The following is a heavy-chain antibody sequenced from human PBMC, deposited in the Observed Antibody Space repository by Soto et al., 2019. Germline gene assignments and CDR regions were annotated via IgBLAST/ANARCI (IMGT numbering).Heavy chain of an antibody. CDR2: IGGSGGST. CDR3: AKDRVGVTNLGRHFDY. CDR1: GLTFSSYA. D-gene: IGHD1-26*01. V-gene: IGHV3-23*01. Sequence: EVQLLESGGGLVQPGGSLRLSCAASGLTFSSYAMSWVRQAPGKGLEWVSAIGGSGGSTFYADSVKGRFTISRDNSKITLYLQMNSLRGEDTAVYYCAKDRVGVTNLGRHFDYWGQGTLVTVSS. J-gene: IGHJ4*02.